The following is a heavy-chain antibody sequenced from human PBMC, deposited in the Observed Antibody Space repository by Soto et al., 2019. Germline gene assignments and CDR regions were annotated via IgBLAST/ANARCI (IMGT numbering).Heavy chain of an antibody. D-gene: IGHD2-8*01. CDR2: ISSSGSSI. V-gene: IGHV3-48*03. CDR3: ARDPGCSNGVCSRFDS. CDR1: GFTFSSYD. Sequence: EVQLVESGGGLVQPGGSLRLSCAASGFTFSSYDMNWVRQAPGKGLEWVSYISSSGSSINYADSVKGRFTISRDNAKNSLYLQMNSLRTEDTAVYYCARDPGCSNGVCSRFDSWGQGTLVTVSS. J-gene: IGHJ4*02.